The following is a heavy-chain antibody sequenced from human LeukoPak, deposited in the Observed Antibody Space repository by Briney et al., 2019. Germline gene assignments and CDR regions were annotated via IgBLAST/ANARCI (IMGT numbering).Heavy chain of an antibody. CDR2: IYTSGST. Sequence: SETLSLTCTVSGGSISSYYWSWIRQPAGKGLEWIGRIYTSGSTNYNPSLKSRVTISVDTSKNQFSLKLSSVTAADTAVYYCARAGWLQFKSNYYYGMDVWGQGTTVTVSS. D-gene: IGHD5-24*01. CDR1: GGSISSYY. J-gene: IGHJ6*02. V-gene: IGHV4-4*07. CDR3: ARAGWLQFKSNYYYGMDV.